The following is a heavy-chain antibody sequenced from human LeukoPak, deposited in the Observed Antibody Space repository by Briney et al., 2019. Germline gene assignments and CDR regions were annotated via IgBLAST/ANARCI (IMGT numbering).Heavy chain of an antibody. J-gene: IGHJ5*02. CDR2: IYTSGST. CDR3: ARDLWFGELFDWFDP. D-gene: IGHD3-10*01. Sequence: ETLSLPCTVSGGSIIGFYWSWIRQPAGKGLEWIGRIYTSGSTNYNPSLKSRVTMSVDTSKNQFSLKLSSVTAADTAVYYCARDLWFGELFDWFDPWGQGTLVTVSS. V-gene: IGHV4-4*07. CDR1: GGSIIGFY.